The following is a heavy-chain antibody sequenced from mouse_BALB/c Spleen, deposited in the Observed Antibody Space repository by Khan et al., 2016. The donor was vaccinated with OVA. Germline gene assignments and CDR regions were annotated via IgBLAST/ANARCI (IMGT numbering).Heavy chain of an antibody. CDR3: ARAASIWDFSFHY. V-gene: IGHV1S136*01. D-gene: IGHD4-1*01. CDR2: INPDNAGT. J-gene: IGHJ3*01. CDR1: GYTFTNYV. Sequence: VQLQQSGPELVEPGASVKMSCKASGYTFTNYVMHWVKQKPGQGLEWIGYINPDNAGTRYNEKFKGKARLTSDTSSTNAYMELSSLTSEDSAVYYCARAASIWDFSFHYWGQGTLVTVSA.